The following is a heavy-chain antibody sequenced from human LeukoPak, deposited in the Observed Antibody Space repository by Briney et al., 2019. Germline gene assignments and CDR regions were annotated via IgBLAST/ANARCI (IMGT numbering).Heavy chain of an antibody. V-gene: IGHV3-7*03. J-gene: IGHJ6*02. CDR2: INHNGNVN. CDR3: ARGGGLDV. CDR1: GSTFSSYW. D-gene: IGHD3-16*01. Sequence: GGSLRLSCAASGSTFSSYWMNWARQAPGEGLESVASINHNGNVNYYVDSVKGRFTISRDNAKNSLYLQMSNLRAEDTAVYFCARGGGLDVWGQGATVTVSS.